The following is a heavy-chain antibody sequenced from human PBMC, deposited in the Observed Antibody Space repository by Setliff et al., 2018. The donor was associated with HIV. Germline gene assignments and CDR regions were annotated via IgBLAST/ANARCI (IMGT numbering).Heavy chain of an antibody. V-gene: IGHV3-21*04. CDR1: GFTFISST. CDR3: VRSFQGGCFDS. Sequence: GGSLRLSCTVSGFTFISSTMNWVRQAPGKGLEWVASISSSGSYIHYADSLKGRFTISRDNSKNTLYLEMNSLRVEDTAVYYCVRSFQGGCFDSWGQGTQVTVSS. J-gene: IGHJ4*03. CDR2: ISSSGSYI.